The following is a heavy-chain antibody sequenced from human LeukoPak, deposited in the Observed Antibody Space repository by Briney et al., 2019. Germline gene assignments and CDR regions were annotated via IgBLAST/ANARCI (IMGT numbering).Heavy chain of an antibody. CDR3: ARDRYGDYYFDY. Sequence: KXXCKASGYTFTSYAMHWVRQAPGQRLEWMGWINAGNGNTKYSQKFQGRVTITRDTSASTAYMELSSLRSEDTAVYYYARDRYGDYYFDYWGQGTLVTVSS. J-gene: IGHJ4*02. V-gene: IGHV1-3*01. CDR2: INAGNGNT. CDR1: GYTFTSYA. D-gene: IGHD4-17*01.